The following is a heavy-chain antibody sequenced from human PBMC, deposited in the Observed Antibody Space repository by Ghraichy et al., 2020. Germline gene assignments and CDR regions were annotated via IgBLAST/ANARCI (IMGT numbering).Heavy chain of an antibody. CDR3: ATEPHYYDSSGLGGYFDY. CDR2: FDPEDGET. J-gene: IGHJ4*02. Sequence: ASVKVSCKVSGYTLTELSMHWVRQAPGKGLEWMGGFDPEDGETIYAQKFQGRVTMTEDTSTDTAYMELSSLRSEDTAVYYCATEPHYYDSSGLGGYFDYWGQGTLVAVS. CDR1: GYTLTELS. D-gene: IGHD3-22*01. V-gene: IGHV1-24*01.